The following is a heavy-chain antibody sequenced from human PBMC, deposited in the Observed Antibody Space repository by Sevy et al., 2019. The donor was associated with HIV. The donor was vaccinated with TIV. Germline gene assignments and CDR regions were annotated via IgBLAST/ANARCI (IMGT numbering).Heavy chain of an antibody. D-gene: IGHD3-3*01. J-gene: IGHJ6*02. V-gene: IGHV3-30-3*01. CDR2: ISYDGSNK. CDR3: ARVYDYWSGYDYYYYGMDV. CDR1: GFTFSSYA. Sequence: GGSLRLSCAASGFTFSSYAMHWVRQAPGKGLEWVAVISYDGSNKYYADSVKGRFTISRDNSKNTLYLQMNSLRAEDTAVYDCARVYDYWSGYDYYYYGMDVWGQGTTVTVSS.